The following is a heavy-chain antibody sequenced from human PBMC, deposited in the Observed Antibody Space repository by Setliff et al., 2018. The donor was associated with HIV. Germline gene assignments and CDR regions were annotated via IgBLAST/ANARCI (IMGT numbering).Heavy chain of an antibody. V-gene: IGHV4-31*03. CDR3: VRERRRSPLSYGLDV. Sequence: PSETLSLTCTVSGGSISSGGYYWNWIRQYPVKGLEWIGHIYYNGRTLFNPALGTRLNMSVDTSENQFSLHLNSVTAADTAVYYCVRERRRSPLSYGLDVWGQETTVTVSS. CDR1: GGSISSGGYY. CDR2: IYYNGRT. J-gene: IGHJ6*02.